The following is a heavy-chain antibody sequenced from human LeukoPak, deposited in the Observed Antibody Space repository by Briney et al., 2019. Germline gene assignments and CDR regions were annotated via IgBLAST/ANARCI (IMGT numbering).Heavy chain of an antibody. D-gene: IGHD6-13*01. V-gene: IGHV4-59*01. J-gene: IGHJ1*01. CDR3: ARVDAGIAAAGQRAYFQH. Sequence: SETLSLTCTVSGGSISSYYWSWIRQPPGKGLEWIGYIYYSGSTNYNPPLKSRVTISVDTSKNQFSQKLSSVTAADTAVYYCARVDAGIAAAGQRAYFQHWGQGTLVTVSS. CDR2: IYYSGST. CDR1: GGSISSYY.